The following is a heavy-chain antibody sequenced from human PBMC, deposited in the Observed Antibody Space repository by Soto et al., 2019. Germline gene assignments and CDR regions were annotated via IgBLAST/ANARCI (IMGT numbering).Heavy chain of an antibody. D-gene: IGHD4-17*01. J-gene: IGHJ6*02. CDR2: IIPIFGTA. V-gene: IGHV1-69*13. CDR1: GGTFSSYA. Sequence: GASVKVSCKASGGTFSSYAISWVRQAPGQGLEWMGGIIPIFGTANYAQKFQGRVTITADESTSTVYMELSSLRSEDTAVYYCARALYGGEGMDVWGQGTTVTVSS. CDR3: ARALYGGEGMDV.